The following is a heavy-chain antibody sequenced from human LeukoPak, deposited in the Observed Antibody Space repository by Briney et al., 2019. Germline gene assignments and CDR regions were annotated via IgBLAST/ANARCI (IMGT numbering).Heavy chain of an antibody. CDR2: IYTSGST. V-gene: IGHV4-4*07. CDR1: GGSISSYY. D-gene: IGHD1-26*01. Sequence: PSETLSLTCTVSGGSISSYYWSWIRQPAGKGLEWIGRIYTSGSTNYNPSLKSRVTMSVDTSKNQFSLKLSSVTAADTAVYYCARERFSYSGATTYYYFDYWGQGTLVTVSS. CDR3: ARERFSYSGATTYYYFDY. J-gene: IGHJ4*02.